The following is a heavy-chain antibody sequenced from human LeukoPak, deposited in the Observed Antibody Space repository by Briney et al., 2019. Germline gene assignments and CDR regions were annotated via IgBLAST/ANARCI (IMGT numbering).Heavy chain of an antibody. J-gene: IGHJ4*02. D-gene: IGHD3-22*01. CDR1: RFIFSNYW. V-gene: IGHV3-30*18. CDR2: ISYDGSNK. CDR3: AKDDYYDSSSSKGSFDY. Sequence: GGSLRLSCAASRFIFSNYWMRWVRQAPGKGLEWVAVISYDGSNKYYADSVKGRFTISRDNSKNTLYLQMNSLRAEDTAVYYCAKDDYYDSSSSKGSFDYWGQGTLVTVSS.